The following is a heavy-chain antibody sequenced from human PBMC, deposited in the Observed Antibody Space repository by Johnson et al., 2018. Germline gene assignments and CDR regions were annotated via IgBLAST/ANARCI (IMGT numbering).Heavy chain of an antibody. V-gene: IGHV3-48*02. CDR3: ARLYTTSSVANWFDP. D-gene: IGHD6-6*01. CDR2: ITSSSSTI. CDR1: GFTFSIYS. J-gene: IGHJ5*02. Sequence: VQSGGSLRLSCAASGFTFSIYSMNWVRQAPGKGLEWVAYITSSSSTIYYAASVKGRFTISSDNAKNSLYLQMSSLRDEDTAVYYCARLYTTSSVANWFDPWGQGTLVTVSS.